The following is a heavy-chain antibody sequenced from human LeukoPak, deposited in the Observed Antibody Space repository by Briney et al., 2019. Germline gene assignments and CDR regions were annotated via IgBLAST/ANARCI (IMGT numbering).Heavy chain of an antibody. CDR2: IYYSGST. D-gene: IGHD2-21*01. CDR3: AXGARGXXXXDY. V-gene: IGHV4-31*11. CDR1: GGSFSGYY. J-gene: IGHJ4*02. Sequence: SETLSLTCAVYGGSFSGYYWSWIRQHPGKGLEWIGYIYYSGSTYYNPSLKSRVTISVDTSKNQFSLKLSSVTAADTAVYYCAXGARGXXXXDYWGQGTLXTVSS.